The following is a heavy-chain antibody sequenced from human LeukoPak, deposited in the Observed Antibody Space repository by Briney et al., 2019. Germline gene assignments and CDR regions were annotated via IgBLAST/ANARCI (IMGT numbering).Heavy chain of an antibody. Sequence: GGSLRLSCAASGFTLSTYAMSWVRQAPGKGLEWVSSISGSGGSTSYADSVKGRFTISRDNSKNTLYLQMNSLRAEDTAVYYCARFVVRSLIDPWGQGTLVTVSS. J-gene: IGHJ5*02. D-gene: IGHD2-2*01. V-gene: IGHV3-23*01. CDR3: ARFVVRSLIDP. CDR2: ISGSGGST. CDR1: GFTLSTYA.